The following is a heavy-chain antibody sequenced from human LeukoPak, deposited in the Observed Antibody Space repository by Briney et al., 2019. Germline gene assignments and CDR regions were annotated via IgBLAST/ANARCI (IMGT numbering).Heavy chain of an antibody. CDR3: ARGDPHADL. CDR1: GFDLSTYE. CDR2: ITISGHTK. J-gene: IGHJ5*02. V-gene: IGHV3-48*03. Sequence: PGGSLRLSCAASGFDLSTYEMNWVRQAPGKGREWIADITISGHTKNYADSVKGRFTISRDNARTSLYLQMNSLRVEDTGVYYCARGDPHADLWGQGTLVTVSS.